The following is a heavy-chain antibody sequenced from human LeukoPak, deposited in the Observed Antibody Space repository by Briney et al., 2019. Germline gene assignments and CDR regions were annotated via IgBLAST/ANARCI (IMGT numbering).Heavy chain of an antibody. D-gene: IGHD3-22*01. Sequence: ASVKVSCKASGYTFTSYYMHWVRQAPGQGLEWMGIINPSGGSTSYAQKFQGRVTMTRDTSTSTVYMELSSLRSEDTAVYYCARGSKSYYYDSSGYYIDYWGQGTLVTVSS. CDR2: INPSGGST. CDR1: GYTFTSYY. V-gene: IGHV1-46*01. J-gene: IGHJ4*02. CDR3: ARGSKSYYYDSSGYYIDY.